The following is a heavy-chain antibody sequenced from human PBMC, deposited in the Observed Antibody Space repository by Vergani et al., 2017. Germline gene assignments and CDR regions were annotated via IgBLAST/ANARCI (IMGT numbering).Heavy chain of an antibody. D-gene: IGHD6-19*01. CDR3: ARIAVAGHLTPNGRYYYYYMDV. J-gene: IGHJ6*03. CDR1: GGSISTFY. Sequence: QVQLQESGPGQVKPSETLSLTCTVSGGSISTFYWSLIRQPAGKGLEWIGRIYTSGSTNYNPPLKSRVTMSVDTSKNQFSLKLSSVTAADTAVYYCARIAVAGHLTPNGRYYYYYMDVWGKGTTVTVSS. V-gene: IGHV4-4*07. CDR2: IYTSGST.